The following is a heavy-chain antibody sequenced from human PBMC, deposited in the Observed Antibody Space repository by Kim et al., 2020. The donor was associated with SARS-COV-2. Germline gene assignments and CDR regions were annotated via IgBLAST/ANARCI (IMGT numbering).Heavy chain of an antibody. J-gene: IGHJ5*02. CDR3: ARLQLRRIPIFGVVEKGNLFDP. V-gene: IGHV4-39*01. CDR1: GGSISSSSYY. D-gene: IGHD3-3*01. Sequence: SETLSLTCTVSGGSISSSSYYWGWIRQPPGKGLEWIGSIYYSGSTYYNPSLKSRVTISVDTSKNQFSLKLSSVTAADTAVYYCARLQLRRIPIFGVVEKGNLFDPWGQGTLVTVSS. CDR2: IYYSGST.